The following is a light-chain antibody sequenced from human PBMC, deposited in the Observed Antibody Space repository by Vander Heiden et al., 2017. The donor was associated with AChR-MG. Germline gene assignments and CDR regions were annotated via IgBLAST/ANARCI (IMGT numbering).Light chain of an antibody. J-gene: IGKJ3*01. V-gene: IGKV1-9*01. CDR3: QQLNGYPFT. CDR1: QAITTN. Sequence: IQLIQSPSPLSAAVGARVNITCPASQAITTNLAWDQQKPGQAPNLLIYAASRLQFGVPPRFRGSGSGTEFALTISSLQPEDSATYYCQQLNGYPFTFGPGTKVEIK. CDR2: AAS.